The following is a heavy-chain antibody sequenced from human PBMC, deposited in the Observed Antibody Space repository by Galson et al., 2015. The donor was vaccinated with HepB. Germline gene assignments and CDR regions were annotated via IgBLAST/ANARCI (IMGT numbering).Heavy chain of an antibody. Sequence: SVKVSCKTSGYTFTSYAMHWVRQAPGQGLEWMGWINTNTRNPTYAQGFTGRFVFSLDTSVSTASLQISSLKAEDTAVYYCARGGGAGTISFDYWGQGTLVTVSS. D-gene: IGHD6-19*01. CDR2: INTNTRNP. V-gene: IGHV7-4-1*02. J-gene: IGHJ4*02. CDR3: ARGGGAGTISFDY. CDR1: GYTFTSYA.